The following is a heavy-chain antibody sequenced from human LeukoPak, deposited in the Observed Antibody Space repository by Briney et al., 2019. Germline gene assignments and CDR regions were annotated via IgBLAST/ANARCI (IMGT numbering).Heavy chain of an antibody. CDR1: GYSISSGYY. Sequence: PSETLSLTCAVSGYSISSGYYWGWIRQPPGKGLEWIGSIYHSGSTYYNPSLKSRVTMSVDTSKNQFSLKLSSVTAADTAVYYCARSSTVTTGFYFDYWGQGTLVTVSS. CDR3: ARSSTVTTGFYFDY. V-gene: IGHV4-38-2*01. J-gene: IGHJ4*02. CDR2: IYHSGST. D-gene: IGHD4-11*01.